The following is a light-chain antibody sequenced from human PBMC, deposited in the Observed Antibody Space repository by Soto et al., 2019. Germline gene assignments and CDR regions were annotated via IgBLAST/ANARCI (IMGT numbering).Light chain of an antibody. CDR2: GNT. Sequence: QSVLTQSPSVTGAPGQRVTISCTGSKSNIGAGYGVSWYQQFPGTAPKLLIYGNTNRPSGVPDRFFGSKSGTSASLTIIGLQAEDEGDYYCQSYDSSLSGSGVFGGGTKLTVL. V-gene: IGLV1-40*01. CDR1: KSNIGAGYG. CDR3: QSYDSSLSGSGV. J-gene: IGLJ3*02.